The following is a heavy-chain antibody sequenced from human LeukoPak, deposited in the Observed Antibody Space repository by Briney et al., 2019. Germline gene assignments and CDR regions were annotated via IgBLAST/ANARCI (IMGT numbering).Heavy chain of an antibody. J-gene: IGHJ5*02. CDR3: AKEEYDSGWYKWFGP. CDR1: GFTFSSYA. CDR2: INNSGGDT. Sequence: TGGSLRLSCAASGFTFSSYAMTWVRQAPGKGLEWVSSINNSGGDTFYADSVKGRFTISRDNSKDTLYLQMNSPRVEDTAIYYCAKEEYDSGWYKWFGPWGQGTLVTVSS. V-gene: IGHV3-23*01. D-gene: IGHD6-19*01.